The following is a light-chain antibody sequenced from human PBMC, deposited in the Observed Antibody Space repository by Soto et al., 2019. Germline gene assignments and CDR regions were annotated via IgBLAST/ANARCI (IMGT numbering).Light chain of an antibody. Sequence: QSALTQPASVSGSPGQSITISCTGTSSDVGGYNYVSWYQQHPGKAPKFMIYEVSNRPSGVSNRFSGSKSGNTASLTISGLQAEDEADYSCSSYTSSSTHWVFGGGTQLTVL. J-gene: IGLJ3*02. CDR1: SSDVGGYNY. CDR2: EVS. CDR3: SSYTSSSTHWV. V-gene: IGLV2-14*01.